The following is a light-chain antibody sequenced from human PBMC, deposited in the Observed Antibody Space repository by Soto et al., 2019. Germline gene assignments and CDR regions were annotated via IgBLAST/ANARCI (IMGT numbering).Light chain of an antibody. Sequence: DIHMTQSPSTLSASVGDRVTITCLASQSISSWLAWYQQKPGKAPKLLIYAASSLQSGVPSRFSGSGSGTDFTLTISSLQPEDFATYYCQQSYSTSWTFGQGTKVDIK. CDR2: AAS. CDR1: QSISSW. V-gene: IGKV1-39*01. J-gene: IGKJ1*01. CDR3: QQSYSTSWT.